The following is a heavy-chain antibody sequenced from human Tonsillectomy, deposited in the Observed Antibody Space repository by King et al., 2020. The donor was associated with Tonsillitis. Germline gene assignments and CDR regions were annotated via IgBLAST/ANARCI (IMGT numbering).Heavy chain of an antibody. CDR3: ARRHYDLWSNFDF. J-gene: IGHJ4*02. D-gene: IGHD3-3*01. Sequence: VQLVESGGGLVQPGGSLGLSCAGSGFTFSSYGMNWVRQAPGKGLEWISYISSGGSATYYADSVKGRFTISRDNAKNSVYLEMNSLRAEDTAVYYCARRHYDLWSNFDFWGQGTLVTVSS. CDR2: ISSGGSAT. V-gene: IGHV3-48*01. CDR1: GFTFSSYG.